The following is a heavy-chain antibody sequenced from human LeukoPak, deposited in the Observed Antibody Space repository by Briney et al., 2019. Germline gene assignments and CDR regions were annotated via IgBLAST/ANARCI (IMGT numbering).Heavy chain of an antibody. V-gene: IGHV4-31*03. D-gene: IGHD6-19*01. CDR3: ARFLLDKQWLLLDP. CDR2: IYYSGST. Sequence: SETLSLTCTVSGGSISSGVYYSSWIRQHPGKGLEWIGYIYYSGSTYYNPSLKSRVTISVDTSKNQFSLKLSSVTAADTAVYYCARFLLDKQWLLLDPWGQGTLVTVSS. J-gene: IGHJ5*02. CDR1: GGSISSGVYY.